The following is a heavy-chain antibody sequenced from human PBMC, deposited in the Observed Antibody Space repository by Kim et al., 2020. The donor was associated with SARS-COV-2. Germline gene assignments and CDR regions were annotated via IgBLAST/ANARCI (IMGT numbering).Heavy chain of an antibody. CDR2: ISYDGSNK. J-gene: IGHJ4*02. D-gene: IGHD3-10*01. CDR1: GFTLSSYG. Sequence: GGSLRLSCAASGFTLSSYGMHWVRQAPGKGLEWVAVISYDGSNKYYADSVKGRFTISRDNSKNTLYLQMNSLRAEDTAVYYCAKDGVLLWFGGIDYWGQGTLVTVSS. V-gene: IGHV3-30*18. CDR3: AKDGVLLWFGGIDY.